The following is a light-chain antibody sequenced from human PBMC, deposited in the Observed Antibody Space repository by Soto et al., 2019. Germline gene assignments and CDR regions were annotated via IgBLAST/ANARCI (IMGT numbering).Light chain of an antibody. V-gene: IGLV2-14*01. J-gene: IGLJ1*01. CDR1: RSDVGAYNY. CDR2: EVT. Sequence: QSALTQPASVSGSPGQSIAISCTGTRSDVGAYNYVSWYQQHPGKAPKLMISEVTNRPSGVSDRFSGSKSGNTASLTISGLQAEYEADYYWSSFTRRLPFVFGTRTKVT. CDR3: SSFTRRLPFV.